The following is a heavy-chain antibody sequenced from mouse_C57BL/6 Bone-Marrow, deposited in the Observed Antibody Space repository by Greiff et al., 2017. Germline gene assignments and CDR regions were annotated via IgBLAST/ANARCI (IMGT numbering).Heavy chain of an antibody. CDR3: ARTGVATDYAMDY. CDR1: GYSITSGYD. Sequence: VQLKESGPGMVKPSQSLSLTCTVTGYSITSGYDWHWIRHFPGNKLEWMGYISYSGSTNYNPSLKSRISITHDTSKNHFFLKLNSVTTEDTATYYCARTGVATDYAMDYWGQGTSVTVSS. D-gene: IGHD1-1*01. J-gene: IGHJ4*01. CDR2: ISYSGST. V-gene: IGHV3-1*01.